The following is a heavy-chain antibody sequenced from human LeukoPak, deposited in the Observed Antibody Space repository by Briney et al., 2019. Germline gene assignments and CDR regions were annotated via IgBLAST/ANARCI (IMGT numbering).Heavy chain of an antibody. CDR1: RFTLSSYW. D-gene: IGHD5-18*01. V-gene: IGHV3-7*01. Sequence: GGSLRLSCAASRFTLSSYWMSWVRQAPGKGLEWVANIKQVGSEKYYVDSVKGRFTISRDNAKNSLALQMNSLRAEDTAVYYCARAITPGYGYYYFDYWGQGTLVSVSS. J-gene: IGHJ4*02. CDR3: ARAITPGYGYYYFDY. CDR2: IKQVGSEK.